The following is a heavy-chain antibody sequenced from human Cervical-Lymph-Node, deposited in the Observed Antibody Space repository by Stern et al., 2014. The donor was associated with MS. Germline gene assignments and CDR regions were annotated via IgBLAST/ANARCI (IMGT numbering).Heavy chain of an antibody. CDR2: IWYDGSNK. V-gene: IGHV3-33*01. CDR3: ARDRKMTTYGMDV. CDR1: GFTFSSYG. Sequence: DQLVESGGGVVQPGRSLRLSCAASGFTFSSYGMHWVRQAPGKGLEWVAVIWYDGSNKYYADSVKGRFTISRDNSKNTLYLQMNSLRAEDTAVYYCARDRKMTTYGMDVWGQGTTVTVSS. D-gene: IGHD5-24*01. J-gene: IGHJ6*02.